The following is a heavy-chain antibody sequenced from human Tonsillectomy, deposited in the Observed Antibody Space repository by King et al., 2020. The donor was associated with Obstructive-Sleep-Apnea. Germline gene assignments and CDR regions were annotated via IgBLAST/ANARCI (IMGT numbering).Heavy chain of an antibody. CDR3: AKAFPTDY. CDR2: ISWNSGAI. V-gene: IGHV3-9*01. CDR1: GFTFDDYA. J-gene: IGHJ4*02. Sequence: VQLVESGGGLVQPGRSLRLSCAASGFTFDDYAMHWVRQAPGKGLEWVSGISWNSGAIGYADSVKGRFTISRDNAKNSLYLQMNNLRVEDTALYYCAKAFPTDYWGQGTLVTVSS.